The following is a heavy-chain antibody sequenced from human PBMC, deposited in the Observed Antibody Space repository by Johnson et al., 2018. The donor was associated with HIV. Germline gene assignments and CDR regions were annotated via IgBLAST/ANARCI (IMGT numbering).Heavy chain of an antibody. D-gene: IGHD2-21*02. CDR1: GFSFSNYW. J-gene: IGHJ3*02. V-gene: IGHV3-74*01. CDR3: VRDDYAFHI. CDR2: IKTDGSST. Sequence: VQLVESGGGLVQPGGSLRLSCAVSGFSFSNYWMEWVRQAPGKGLVLVSRIKTDGSSTSYAHSVKGRFTISRDNAKNTLYLEMKSLRVDDTAVYYCVRDDYAFHIWGQGTMVTVSS.